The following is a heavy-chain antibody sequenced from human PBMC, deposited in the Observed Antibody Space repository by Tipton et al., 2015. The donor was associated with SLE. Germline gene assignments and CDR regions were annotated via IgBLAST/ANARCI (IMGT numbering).Heavy chain of an antibody. D-gene: IGHD5-24*01. V-gene: IGHV3-30*04. CDR2: ISNDGSEK. Sequence: SLRLSCAASGFTFSRYALHWVRQAPGKGLECVAVISNDGSEKHYADSVKGRFIISRDNSKNTLYLQVNSLRAEDTAVYYCARDRGDGYNQIDYWGQGTLVTVSS. CDR1: GFTFSRYA. J-gene: IGHJ4*02. CDR3: ARDRGDGYNQIDY.